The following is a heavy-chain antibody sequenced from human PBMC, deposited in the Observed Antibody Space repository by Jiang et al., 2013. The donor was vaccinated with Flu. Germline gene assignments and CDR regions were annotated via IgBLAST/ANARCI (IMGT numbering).Heavy chain of an antibody. J-gene: IGHJ3*02. CDR2: IYWDDDK. CDR3: ARRSYVYGNWKGGALDI. D-gene: IGHD1-1*01. CDR1: GFSLSTSGVG. Sequence: KPTQTLTLTCTFSGFSLSTSGVGVAWIRQPPGKALEWLALIYWDDDKRYSPSLKRRLTITKHTSKKQVVLTLTNVDPVDTATYFCARRSYVYGNWKGGALDIWGQGTMVTVSS. V-gene: IGHV2-5*02.